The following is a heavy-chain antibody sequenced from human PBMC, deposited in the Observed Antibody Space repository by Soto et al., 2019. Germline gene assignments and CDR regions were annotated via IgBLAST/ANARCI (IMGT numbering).Heavy chain of an antibody. CDR2: IRSDSACSAI. Sequence: EAQLVQSGGGLVQPGGSLQLSCAASGFTFGGSPVHWVRQASGKGLEWVVRIRSDSACSAIAYAASVRGRFTISRDDSKNMAFLQVNSLVVEDTALYYCVLEGYRRTCCYSLNLWSQGTLGTVSS. J-gene: IGHJ5*02. CDR1: GFTFGGSP. CDR3: VLEGYRRTCCYSLNL. V-gene: IGHV3-73*01. D-gene: IGHD2-2*01.